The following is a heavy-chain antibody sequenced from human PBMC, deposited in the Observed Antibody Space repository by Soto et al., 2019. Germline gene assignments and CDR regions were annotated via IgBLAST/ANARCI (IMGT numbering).Heavy chain of an antibody. Sequence: QVQLQESGPGLVKPSQTLSLTCTVSGGSISSGGYYWSWIRQHPGKGLEWIGYIYYSGSTYYNPSLKSRVTISVHTSKNQFSLKLSSVTAADTAVYYCARENYSYYYYGMDVWGQGTTVTVSS. V-gene: IGHV4-31*03. CDR2: IYYSGST. CDR1: GGSISSGGYY. CDR3: ARENYSYYYYGMDV. D-gene: IGHD4-4*01. J-gene: IGHJ6*02.